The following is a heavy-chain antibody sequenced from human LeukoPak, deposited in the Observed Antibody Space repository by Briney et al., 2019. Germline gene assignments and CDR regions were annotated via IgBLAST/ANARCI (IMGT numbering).Heavy chain of an antibody. V-gene: IGHV3-23*01. Sequence: PGGSLRLSCAASGFTFSSYAMSWVRQAPGKGLEWVSGISGSGGSTYYADSVKGRFTISRDNSKNTLYLQMNSLRAEDTAVYYCAKDSSSPRWGNDYWGQGTLVTVSS. CDR1: GFTFSSYA. D-gene: IGHD6-6*01. CDR3: AKDSSSPRWGNDY. J-gene: IGHJ4*02. CDR2: ISGSGGST.